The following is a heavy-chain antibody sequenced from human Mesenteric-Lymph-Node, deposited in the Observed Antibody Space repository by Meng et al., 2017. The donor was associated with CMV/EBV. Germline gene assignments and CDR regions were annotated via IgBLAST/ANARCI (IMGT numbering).Heavy chain of an antibody. CDR1: RYSFTSHW. D-gene: IGHD2-15*01. Sequence: KVSCKGSRYSFTSHWIAWVRQMPGKGLEWMGIIYPGDSDTRYSPSFQGQVTISVDKSISTAYLQWSSLKASDTAMYYCARLREYCSGGSCYQPYYYYGMDVWGQGTTVTVSS. J-gene: IGHJ6*02. V-gene: IGHV5-51*01. CDR3: ARLREYCSGGSCYQPYYYYGMDV. CDR2: IYPGDSDT.